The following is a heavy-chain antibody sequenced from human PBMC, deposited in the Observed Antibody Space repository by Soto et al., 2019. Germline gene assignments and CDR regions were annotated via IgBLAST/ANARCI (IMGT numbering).Heavy chain of an antibody. V-gene: IGHV3-7*01. D-gene: IGHD3-9*01. J-gene: IGHJ3*02. CDR1: GFTFSSYW. CDR2: IKQDGSEK. CDR3: ARVYYDILTGYPDAFDI. Sequence: GGSLRLSCAASGFTFSSYWMSWVRQAPGKGLEWVANIKQDGSEKYYVDSVKGRFTISRDNAKNSLYLQMNSLRAEDTAVYYCARVYYDILTGYPDAFDIWGQGTMVTVSS.